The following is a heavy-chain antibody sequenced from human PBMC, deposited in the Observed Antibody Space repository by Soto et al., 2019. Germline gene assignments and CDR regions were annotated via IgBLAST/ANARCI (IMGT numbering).Heavy chain of an antibody. CDR2: INPNSGGT. D-gene: IGHD6-19*01. Sequence: ASVKVSCKASGYTFTGYYMHWVRQAPGQGLEWMGWINPNSGGTNYAQKFQGRVTMTRDTSISTAYMELSRLRSDDTAVYYCARGYSSGWYPLPFEYWGQGTLVTVS. CDR3: ARGYSSGWYPLPFEY. CDR1: GYTFTGYY. J-gene: IGHJ4*02. V-gene: IGHV1-2*02.